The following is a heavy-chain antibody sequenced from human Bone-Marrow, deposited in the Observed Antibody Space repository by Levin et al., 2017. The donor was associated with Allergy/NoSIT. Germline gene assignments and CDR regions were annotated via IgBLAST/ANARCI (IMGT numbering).Heavy chain of an antibody. Sequence: KPSETLSLTCAVSGGSISSSNWWSWVRQPPGKGLEWIGEIYHSGSTNYNPSLKSRVTISVDKSKNQFSLKLSSVTAADTAVYYCARYPKDSSGWPHFDYWGQGTLVTVAS. J-gene: IGHJ4*02. CDR1: GGSISSSNW. D-gene: IGHD6-19*01. CDR2: IYHSGST. CDR3: ARYPKDSSGWPHFDY. V-gene: IGHV4-4*02.